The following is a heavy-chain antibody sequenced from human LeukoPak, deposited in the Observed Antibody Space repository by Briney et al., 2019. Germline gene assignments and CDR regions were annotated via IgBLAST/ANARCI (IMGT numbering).Heavy chain of an antibody. J-gene: IGHJ5*02. Sequence: SETLSLTCAVYGGSFSGYYWSWIRQPPGKGLEWIGEINHSGSTNYNPSLKSRVTISVDTSKNQFSLKLSSVTAADTAVYYCARGLGNYVRSHNWFDPWGQGTLVTV. CDR3: ARGLGNYVRSHNWFDP. D-gene: IGHD1-7*01. CDR1: GGSFSGYY. CDR2: INHSGST. V-gene: IGHV4-34*01.